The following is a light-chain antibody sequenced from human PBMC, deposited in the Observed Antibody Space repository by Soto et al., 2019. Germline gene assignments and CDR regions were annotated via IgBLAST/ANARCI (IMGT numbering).Light chain of an antibody. CDR1: QDISNY. CDR3: QQYDNLQLT. V-gene: IGKV1-33*01. CDR2: DAS. Sequence: DIQMTQSPSSLSASVGDRVTITCQASQDISNYLNWYQQKPGKAPKLLIYDASNLETGVPSRFSGSGSGTDFTFTISSLPPEDIATYYCQQYDNLQLTFVGGTKVEIK. J-gene: IGKJ4*01.